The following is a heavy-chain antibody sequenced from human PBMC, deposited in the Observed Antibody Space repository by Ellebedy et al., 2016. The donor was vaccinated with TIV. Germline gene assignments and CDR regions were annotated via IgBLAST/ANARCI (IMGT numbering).Heavy chain of an antibody. CDR1: GFTFSNYA. Sequence: GESLKISCEASGFTFSNYAMHWVRQAPGKGLEWVAVIWYDGSNKYYADSVKGRFTISRDNSKNTLYLQMNSLRAEDTAVYYCAKAHDSSGYYGMSFDYWGQGTLVTVSS. V-gene: IGHV3-33*08. CDR3: AKAHDSSGYYGMSFDY. CDR2: IWYDGSNK. D-gene: IGHD3-22*01. J-gene: IGHJ4*02.